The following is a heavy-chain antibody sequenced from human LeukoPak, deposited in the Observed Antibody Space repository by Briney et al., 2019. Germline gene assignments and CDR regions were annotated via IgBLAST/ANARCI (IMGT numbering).Heavy chain of an antibody. CDR1: GYTFTNFY. CDR3: ARETTFDY. V-gene: IGHV1-46*01. J-gene: IGHJ4*02. D-gene: IGHD4-11*01. Sequence: ASVKVSRKASGYTFTNFYMHWVRQDPGQGLEWMGIINPSGASTSYAQNFQGRLTMTRDTSTSTVYMELSSLRSEDTAVYYCARETTFDYWGQGTLVTVSS. CDR2: INPSGAST.